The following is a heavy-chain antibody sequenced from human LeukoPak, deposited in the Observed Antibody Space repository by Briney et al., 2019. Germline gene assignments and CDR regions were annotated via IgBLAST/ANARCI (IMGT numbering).Heavy chain of an antibody. CDR1: GYTFTIYY. CDR3: ARGSSGWYSVAY. Sequence: GASVTVSCTASGYTFTIYYMNWVRQAPGQGLEWMGMINDSGGSTSYAQKFQGRVTMTRDTSTSTVYMELSSLRSEDTAVYYCARGSSGWYSVAYWGQGTLVTVSS. D-gene: IGHD6-19*01. J-gene: IGHJ4*02. V-gene: IGHV1-46*01. CDR2: INDSGGST.